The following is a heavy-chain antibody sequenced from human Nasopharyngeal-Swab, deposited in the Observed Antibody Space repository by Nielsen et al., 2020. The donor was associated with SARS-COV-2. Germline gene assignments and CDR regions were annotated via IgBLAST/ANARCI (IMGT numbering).Heavy chain of an antibody. V-gene: IGHV3-33*01. D-gene: IGHD5-12*01. CDR1: GFTFSSYG. Sequence: GESLKISCAASGFTFSSYGMHWVRQAPGKGLEGVAVIWYDGSNKYYADSVKGRFPISRDNSKNTLYLQMNSLRAEDTAVYYCARGYSGYDQWGIDYWGQGTLVTVSS. CDR3: ARGYSGYDQWGIDY. J-gene: IGHJ4*02. CDR2: IWYDGSNK.